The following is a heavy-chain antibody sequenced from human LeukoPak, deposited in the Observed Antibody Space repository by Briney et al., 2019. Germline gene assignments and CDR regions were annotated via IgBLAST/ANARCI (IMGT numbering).Heavy chain of an antibody. CDR3: ARVGCLNTAMVCGDYYFDY. D-gene: IGHD5-18*01. CDR2: INPNSGGT. Sequence: ASVKVSCKASGYTFTGYYMHWVRQAPGQGLEWMGWINPNSGGTNYAQKFQGRVTMTRDTSISTAYMELSRLRSDDTAVYYCARVGCLNTAMVCGDYYFDYWGQGTLVTVSS. J-gene: IGHJ4*02. CDR1: GYTFTGYY. V-gene: IGHV1-2*02.